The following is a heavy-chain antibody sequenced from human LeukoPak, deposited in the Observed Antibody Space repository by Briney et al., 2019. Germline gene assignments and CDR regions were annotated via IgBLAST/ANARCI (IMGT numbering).Heavy chain of an antibody. V-gene: IGHV3-49*04. CDR1: GFTFGDYA. J-gene: IGHJ4*02. D-gene: IGHD6-25*01. CDR2: IRSKAYGGTT. Sequence: GGSLRLSCTASGFTFGDYAMSWVRQAPGKGLEWVGFIRSKAYGGTTEYAASVKGRFTISRDDSKSIAYLQMNSLKTEDTAVYYCTRKPAYYFDYWGQGTLVTVSS. CDR3: TRKPAYYFDY.